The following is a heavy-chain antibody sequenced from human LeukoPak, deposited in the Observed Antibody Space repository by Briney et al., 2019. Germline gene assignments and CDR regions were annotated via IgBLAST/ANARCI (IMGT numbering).Heavy chain of an antibody. CDR2: VYHSGGA. D-gene: IGHD1-14*01. Sequence: SETPSLTCAVSGASIASHSWWSWVRQPPGKGLEWNGEVYHSGGANYKPSLKSRVTISVDTSRNHFSLKLTSVTAADTAVYFCAYNRNFALDNWGQGTLVTVSS. V-gene: IGHV4/OR15-8*01. CDR1: GASIASHSW. J-gene: IGHJ4*01. CDR3: AYNRNFALDN.